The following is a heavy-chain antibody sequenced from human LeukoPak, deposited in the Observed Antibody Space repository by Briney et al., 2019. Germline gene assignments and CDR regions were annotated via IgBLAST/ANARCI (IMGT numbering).Heavy chain of an antibody. CDR1: GFTFDDYA. CDR2: ISWNSGSI. D-gene: IGHD1-26*01. Sequence: GGSLRLSCAASGFTFDDYAMHWVRQAPGKGLEWVSGISWNSGSIGYADSVKGRFTISRDNAKNSLYLQMNSLRAEDTALYYCASSGSYEGKDYWGQGTLVTASS. J-gene: IGHJ4*02. V-gene: IGHV3-9*01. CDR3: ASSGSYEGKDY.